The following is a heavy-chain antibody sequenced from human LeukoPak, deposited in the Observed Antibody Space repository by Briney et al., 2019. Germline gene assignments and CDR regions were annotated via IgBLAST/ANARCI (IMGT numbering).Heavy chain of an antibody. CDR2: INHRGDT. Sequence: SETLSLTCAVYGGSFSAYYWSWIRQSPGKGLEWIAEINHRGDTNYNPSVKSRVSISVDTSKNQFSLKVTSLTTADTAVYYCARGPTISETGYFDYWGQGTLVTVSS. CDR3: ARGPTISETGYFDY. D-gene: IGHD1-1*01. CDR1: GGSFSAYY. V-gene: IGHV4-34*01. J-gene: IGHJ4*03.